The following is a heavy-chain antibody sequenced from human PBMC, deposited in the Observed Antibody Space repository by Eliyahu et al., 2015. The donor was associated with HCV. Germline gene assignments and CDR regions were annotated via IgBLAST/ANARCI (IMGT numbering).Heavy chain of an antibody. D-gene: IGHD1-26*01. CDR2: ISYDGSNK. CDR3: AKGGWELLRWDAFDI. V-gene: IGHV3-30*18. J-gene: IGHJ3*02. CDR1: GFXFXXYG. Sequence: QVQLVESGGGVVQPGRSLRLSCAASGFXFXXYGMHWVRPGPGKGVEWVAVISYDGSNKYYADSVKGRFTISRDNSKNTLYLQMNSLRAEDTAVYYCAKGGWELLRWDAFDIWGQGTMVTVSS.